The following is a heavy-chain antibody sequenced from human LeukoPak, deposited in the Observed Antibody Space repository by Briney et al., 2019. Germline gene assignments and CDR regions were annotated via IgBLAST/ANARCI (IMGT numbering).Heavy chain of an antibody. CDR2: TYYRSKWYN. CDR1: GDSVSSNSAA. CDR3: ARGARGIAVAAYYYYMDV. Sequence: SQTLSLTCAISGDSVSSNSAAWNWIRQSPSRGLEWLGRTYYRSKWYNDYAVSVKSRITINPDTSKNQFSLQLNSVTPEDTAVYYCARGARGIAVAAYYYYMDVWGKGTTVTVSS. D-gene: IGHD6-19*01. J-gene: IGHJ6*03. V-gene: IGHV6-1*01.